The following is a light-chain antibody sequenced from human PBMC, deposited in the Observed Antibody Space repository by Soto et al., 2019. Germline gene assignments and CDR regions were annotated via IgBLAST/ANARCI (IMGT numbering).Light chain of an antibody. Sequence: QSALTQPPSASGTPGQRVTISCSGSSSNIGSNFVNWYQQLAGTAPKLLVYNNDVRPSGVPDRFSGSKSGTSASLAISGLQSEDEADYHCATWDDSVNGLVFGGGTKVTVL. CDR2: NND. J-gene: IGLJ3*02. CDR3: ATWDDSVNGLV. CDR1: SSNIGSNF. V-gene: IGLV1-44*01.